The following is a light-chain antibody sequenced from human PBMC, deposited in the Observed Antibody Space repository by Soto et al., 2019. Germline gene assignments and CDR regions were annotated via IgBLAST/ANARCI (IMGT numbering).Light chain of an antibody. CDR3: QQYNNWPPKHT. V-gene: IGKV3-15*01. Sequence: EIVMTQSPATLSVSPRERVTLSCRASQSISNNLAWYQHKPGRAPRVLIYDASTRATCVPVRFSASVSGTEFSLTISSLQSDDFAVYYCQQYNNWPPKHTSAQGTKLEIK. CDR2: DAS. J-gene: IGKJ2*01. CDR1: QSISNN.